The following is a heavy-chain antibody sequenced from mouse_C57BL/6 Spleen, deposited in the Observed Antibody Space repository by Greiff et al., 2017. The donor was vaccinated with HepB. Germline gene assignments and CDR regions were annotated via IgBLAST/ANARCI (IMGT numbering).Heavy chain of an antibody. D-gene: IGHD2-3*01. CDR3: ARLIYDGYYDWFAY. CDR1: GFSLTSYG. CDR2: IWSGGST. Sequence: VQRVESGPGLVQPSQSLSITCTVSGFSLTSYGVHWVRQSPGKGLEWLGVIWSGGSTDYNAAFISRLSISKDNSKSQVFFKMNSLQADDTAIYYCARLIYDGYYDWFAYWGQGTLVTVSA. V-gene: IGHV2-2*01. J-gene: IGHJ3*01.